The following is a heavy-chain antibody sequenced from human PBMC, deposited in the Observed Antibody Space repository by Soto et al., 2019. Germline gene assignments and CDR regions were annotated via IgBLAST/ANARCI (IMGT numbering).Heavy chain of an antibody. CDR2: NYSGGST. V-gene: IGHV3-23*03. J-gene: IGHJ4*02. CDR3: ARGYSYTQPVFDY. Sequence: GGSLRLSCAASGFTFSSYAMSWVRQAPGKGLEWVSVNYSGGSTYYADSVTGRFTISRDNAKNSLYLQIDSLRAEDTAVYYCARGYSYTQPVFDYWGLGTLVTVSS. CDR1: GFTFSSYA. D-gene: IGHD5-18*01.